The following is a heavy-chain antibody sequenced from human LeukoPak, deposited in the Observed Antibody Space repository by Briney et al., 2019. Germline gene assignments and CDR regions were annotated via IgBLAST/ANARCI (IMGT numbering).Heavy chain of an antibody. CDR2: ISSSGSTI. CDR1: GFTFSDYY. J-gene: IGHJ5*02. Sequence: TGGSLRLSCAASGFTFSDYYMSWIRQAPGKGLEWVSYISSSGSTIYYADSVKGRFTISRDNAKNSLYLQMNSLRAEDTAVYCCARGHYYDSSGYYSSWGQGTLVTVSS. V-gene: IGHV3-11*01. D-gene: IGHD3-22*01. CDR3: ARGHYYDSSGYYSS.